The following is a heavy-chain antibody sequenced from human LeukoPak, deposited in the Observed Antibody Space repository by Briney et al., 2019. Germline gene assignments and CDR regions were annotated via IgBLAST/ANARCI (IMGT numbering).Heavy chain of an antibody. CDR2: ISGSGVST. V-gene: IGHV3-23*01. CDR1: GFTFSTYA. CDR3: ASNVVVPAAAPWTGYYYYGMDV. D-gene: IGHD2-2*01. J-gene: IGHJ6*02. Sequence: GGSLRLSCTASGFTFSTYAMNWVRQAPGKGLEWVSGISGSGVSTYYADSVKGRFTISRDNAKNSLYLQMNSLRAEDTAVYYCASNVVVPAAAPWTGYYYYGMDVWGQGTTVTVSS.